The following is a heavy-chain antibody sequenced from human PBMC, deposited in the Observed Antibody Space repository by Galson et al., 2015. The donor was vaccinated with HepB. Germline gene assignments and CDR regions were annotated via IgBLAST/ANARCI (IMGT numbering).Heavy chain of an antibody. CDR2: IYSGGST. V-gene: IGHV3-66*02. CDR3: ARDHRGAAAGTWDGWFDP. J-gene: IGHJ5*02. CDR1: GFTFSDYY. D-gene: IGHD6-13*01. Sequence: SLRLSCAASGFTFSDYYMSWIRQAPGKGLEWVSVIYSGGSTYYADSVKGRFTISRDNSKNTLYLQMNSLRAEDTAVYYCARDHRGAAAGTWDGWFDPWGQGTLVTVSS.